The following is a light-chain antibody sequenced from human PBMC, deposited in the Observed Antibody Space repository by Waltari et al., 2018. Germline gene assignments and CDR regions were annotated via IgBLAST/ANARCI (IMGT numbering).Light chain of an antibody. CDR1: RSVADF. J-gene: IGKJ4*01. V-gene: IGKV1-39*01. CDR3: QQYYTTRGT. Sequence: IQMTQSPSSLSASVGDRVTITCRASRSVADFLIWYQQKPGKALKLLIYSTSTLQSGVPSRFSGSGYGTDFTLTINSLQPEDFATYYCQQYYTTRGTFGGGTNVEI. CDR2: STS.